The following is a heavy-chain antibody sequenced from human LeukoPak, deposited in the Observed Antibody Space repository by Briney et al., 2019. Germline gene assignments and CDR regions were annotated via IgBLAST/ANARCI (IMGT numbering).Heavy chain of an antibody. J-gene: IGHJ6*03. CDR1: GGSISSGSYY. Sequence: SETLSLTCTVSGGSISSGSYYWSWIRQPAGKGLEWIGRIYTSGSTNYNPSLKSRVTISVDTSKNQFSLKLSSVTAADTAVYYCATLNYYDSSGYYQSGYYYYYMDVWGKGTTVTVSS. V-gene: IGHV4-61*02. D-gene: IGHD3-22*01. CDR2: IYTSGST. CDR3: ATLNYYDSSGYYQSGYYYYYMDV.